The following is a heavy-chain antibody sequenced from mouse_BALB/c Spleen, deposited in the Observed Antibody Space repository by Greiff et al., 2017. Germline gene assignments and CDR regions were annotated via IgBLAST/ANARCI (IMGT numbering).Heavy chain of an antibody. D-gene: IGHD2-14*01. Sequence: QVQLKESGAELVRPGTSVKVSCKASGYAFTNYLIEWVKQRPGQGLEWIGVINPGSGGTNYNEKFKGKATLTADKSSSTAYMQLSSLTSDDSAVYFCARSRVLLYAMDYWGQGTSVTVSS. CDR3: ARSRVLLYAMDY. J-gene: IGHJ4*01. CDR1: GYAFTNYL. CDR2: INPGSGGT. V-gene: IGHV1-54*01.